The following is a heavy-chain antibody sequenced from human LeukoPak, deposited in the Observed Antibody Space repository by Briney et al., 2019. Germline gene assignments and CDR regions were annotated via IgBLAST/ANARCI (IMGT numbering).Heavy chain of an antibody. Sequence: ASVKVSCKASGYTFTSYYMHWVRQAPGQGLEWMGIINPSGGSTSYAQKFQGRVTMTRDTSTSTVYMELSSLRSEDTAVYYCATEDYGDYDYYGMDVWGQGTTVTVSS. CDR3: ATEDYGDYDYYGMDV. CDR2: INPSGGST. D-gene: IGHD4-17*01. CDR1: GYTFTSYY. V-gene: IGHV1-46*01. J-gene: IGHJ6*02.